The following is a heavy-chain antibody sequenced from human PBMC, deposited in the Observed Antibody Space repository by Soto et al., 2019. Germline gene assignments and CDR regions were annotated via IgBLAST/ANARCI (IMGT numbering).Heavy chain of an antibody. D-gene: IGHD3-16*01. CDR1: DGSISSYY. V-gene: IGHV4-59*08. CDR2: IYDSGST. J-gene: IGHJ4*02. CDR3: SCYVRNESDRYAY. Sequence: PSETLSLTCSVSDGSISSYYWSWLRQPPGKGLEWIGYIYDSGSTLYNPSLKSRVTISVDRPNNQFSLKLRSVTAADTAIYYCSCYVRNESDRYAYWSRGTLVPVS.